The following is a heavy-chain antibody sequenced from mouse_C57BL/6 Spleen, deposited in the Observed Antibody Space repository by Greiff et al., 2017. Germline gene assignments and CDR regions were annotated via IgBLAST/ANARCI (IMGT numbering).Heavy chain of an antibody. Sequence: EVMLVESGGGLVQPGGSLKLSCAASGFTFSDYYMYWVRQTPEKRLEWVAYISNGGGSTYYPDTVKGRFTISRDNAKNTLYLQMSRLKSEDTAMYYCARQGYYGSSLAWFAYWGQGTLVTVSA. D-gene: IGHD1-1*01. V-gene: IGHV5-12*01. CDR3: ARQGYYGSSLAWFAY. J-gene: IGHJ3*01. CDR2: ISNGGGST. CDR1: GFTFSDYY.